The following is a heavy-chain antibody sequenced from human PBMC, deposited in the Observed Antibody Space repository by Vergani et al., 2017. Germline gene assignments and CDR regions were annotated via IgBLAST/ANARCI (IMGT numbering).Heavy chain of an antibody. CDR3: ARDYSYGQFDL. J-gene: IGHJ4*02. CDR1: IDSTTSGSSY. D-gene: IGHD5-18*01. CDR2: IYTIGST. Sequence: QVQLQESGPGLVKPSQTLALTCTVSIDSTTSGSSYWSWIRQPAGKGLEWIGRIYTIGSTYFNPSLKSRVTISLDTSKNQFSLDLTSLSAADTAVYYCARDYSYGQFDLWGQGILVTVSS. V-gene: IGHV4-61*02.